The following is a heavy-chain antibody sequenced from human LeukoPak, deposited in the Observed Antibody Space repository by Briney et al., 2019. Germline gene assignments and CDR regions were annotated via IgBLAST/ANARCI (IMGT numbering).Heavy chain of an antibody. CDR2: ISSSGSTI. CDR1: GFTFSSYA. Sequence: PGGSLRLSCAASGFTFSSYAMSWVRQAPGKGLEWVSYISSSGSTIYYADSVKGRFTISRDNAKNSLYLQMNSLRAEDTAVYYCARDLDGSGVTDYWGQGTLVTVSS. V-gene: IGHV3-48*04. D-gene: IGHD3-10*01. J-gene: IGHJ4*02. CDR3: ARDLDGSGVTDY.